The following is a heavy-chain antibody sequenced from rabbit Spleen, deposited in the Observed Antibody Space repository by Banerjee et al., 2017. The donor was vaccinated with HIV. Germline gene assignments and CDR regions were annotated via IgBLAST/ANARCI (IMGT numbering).Heavy chain of an antibody. CDR2: IYTGSSGST. D-gene: IGHD7-1*01. V-gene: IGHV1S40*01. CDR1: GFSFSSYYY. J-gene: IGHJ4*01. Sequence: QSLEESGGDLVKPGASLTLTCTASGFSFSSYYYMCWVRQAPGKGLEWIACIYTGSSGSTYYASWAKGRFTISKTSSTTVTLQMTSLTAADTATYFCARDPSTGIGTWVMYGFNLWGPGTLVTVS. CDR3: ARDPSTGIGTWVMYGFNL.